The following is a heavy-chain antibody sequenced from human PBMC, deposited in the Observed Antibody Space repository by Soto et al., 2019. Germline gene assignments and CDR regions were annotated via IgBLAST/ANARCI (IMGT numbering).Heavy chain of an antibody. CDR1: GFTFSSYA. Sequence: EVQLLESGGGLVQPGGSLRLSCAASGFTFSSYAMSWVRQAPGKGLEWVSAISGSGGSTYYADSVKGRITISRDNPKNTLYLQMNSLRAEDTAVYYCAKDRAGVGAPFFDYWGQGTLVTVSS. J-gene: IGHJ4*02. CDR3: AKDRAGVGAPFFDY. D-gene: IGHD1-26*01. CDR2: ISGSGGST. V-gene: IGHV3-23*01.